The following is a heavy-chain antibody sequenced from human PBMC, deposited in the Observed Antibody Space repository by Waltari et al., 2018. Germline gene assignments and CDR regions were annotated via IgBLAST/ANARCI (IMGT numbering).Heavy chain of an antibody. J-gene: IGHJ3*02. D-gene: IGHD6-13*01. V-gene: IGHV3-23*04. Sequence: EVQLVESGGGLVQPGGSLRLSCAASGFTFSSYAMSWVRQAPGKGLEWVSAISGSGGSTYDADSVKGRFTISRDNSKNTLYLQMNSLRAEDTAVYYCAKVGGIAAAAEYAFDIWGQGTMVTVSS. CDR2: ISGSGGST. CDR3: AKVGGIAAAAEYAFDI. CDR1: GFTFSSYA.